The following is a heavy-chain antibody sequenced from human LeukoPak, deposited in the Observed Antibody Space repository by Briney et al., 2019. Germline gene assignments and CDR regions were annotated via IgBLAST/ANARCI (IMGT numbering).Heavy chain of an antibody. CDR1: GFPFSSYW. CDR3: ARQHSSGWDFFDY. V-gene: IGHV3-7*01. J-gene: IGHJ4*02. Sequence: GGSLRLSCVASGFPFSSYWMTWVRQAPGKGLEWVANIKQDGSKKSYVDSVKGRFTISRDNSKNTLYLQMNSLRAEDTAVYYCARQHSSGWDFFDYWGQGTLVTVSS. D-gene: IGHD6-19*01. CDR2: IKQDGSKK.